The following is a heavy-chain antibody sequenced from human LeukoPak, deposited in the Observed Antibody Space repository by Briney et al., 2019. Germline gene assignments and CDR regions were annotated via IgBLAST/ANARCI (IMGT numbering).Heavy chain of an antibody. CDR3: AKDPGGYSYGVFDY. D-gene: IGHD5-18*01. CDR1: GFTFSSYS. J-gene: IGHJ4*02. CDR2: ISGSGGST. V-gene: IGHV3-23*01. Sequence: PGGSLRLSCAASGFTFSSYSMNWVRQAPGKGLEWVSAISGSGGSTYYADSVKGRFTISRDNSKNTLYLQMNSLRAEDTAVYYCAKDPGGYSYGVFDYWGQGTLVTVSS.